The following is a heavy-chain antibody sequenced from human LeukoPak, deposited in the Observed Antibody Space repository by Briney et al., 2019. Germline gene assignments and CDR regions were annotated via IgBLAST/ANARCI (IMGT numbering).Heavy chain of an antibody. CDR1: EFTFKDYW. CDR3: AYQLLPN. Sequence: GGSLILYCVGSEFTFKDYWMHWVRQAPGKRLVWVSRINHDGSDINYAVSVKDRFTISSDNAKSTLYLQMSSLRVEDMAVYYCAYQLLPNWGQGTPVTVSS. CDR2: INHDGSDI. V-gene: IGHV3-74*01. D-gene: IGHD2-15*01. J-gene: IGHJ4*02.